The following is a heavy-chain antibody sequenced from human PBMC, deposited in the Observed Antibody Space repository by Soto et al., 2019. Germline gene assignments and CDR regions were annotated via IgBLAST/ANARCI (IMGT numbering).Heavy chain of an antibody. Sequence: GGSLRLSCAASGFTFSSYAMHWVRQAPGKGLEWVAVISYDGGNKYYADSVKGRFTISRDNSKNTLYLQMNSLRAEDTAVYYCARDMDDFSFLDYWGQGTLVTVSS. CDR3: ARDMDDFSFLDY. V-gene: IGHV3-30-3*01. J-gene: IGHJ4*02. CDR1: GFTFSSYA. CDR2: ISYDGGNK. D-gene: IGHD3-3*01.